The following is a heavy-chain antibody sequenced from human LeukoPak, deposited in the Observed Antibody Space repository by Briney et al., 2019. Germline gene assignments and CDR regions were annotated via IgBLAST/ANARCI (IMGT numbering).Heavy chain of an antibody. Sequence: PGRSLRLSCAASGFTFSSYGMHWVRQAPGKGLEWVAVIWYDGRNKYYADSVKGRFTISRDNSKNTLYLQMNSLRAEDTAVYYCARDSHLPHFMVRGVIITGYYGMDVWGQGTTVTVSS. CDR2: IWYDGRNK. J-gene: IGHJ6*02. CDR1: GFTFSSYG. D-gene: IGHD3-10*01. V-gene: IGHV3-33*01. CDR3: ARDSHLPHFMVRGVIITGYYGMDV.